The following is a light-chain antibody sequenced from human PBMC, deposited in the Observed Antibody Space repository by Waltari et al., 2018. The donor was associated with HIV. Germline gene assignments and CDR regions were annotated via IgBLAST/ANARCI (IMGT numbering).Light chain of an antibody. CDR2: GAS. Sequence: EIVLTQSPGTLSFSPGERATLSCRASQSVSSSYLAWYQQKPGQAPRLLTYGASSRATGIPDRFSGSGSGTDFTLTISRLEPEDFAVYYCQQYGSSPQWTFGQGTKVEIK. CDR3: QQYGSSPQWT. J-gene: IGKJ1*01. V-gene: IGKV3-20*01. CDR1: QSVSSSY.